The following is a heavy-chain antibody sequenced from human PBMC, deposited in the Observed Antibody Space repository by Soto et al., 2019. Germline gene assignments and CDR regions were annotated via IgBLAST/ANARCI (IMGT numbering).Heavy chain of an antibody. Sequence: QVQLVESGGDLVKPGGSLRLSCAASGFTFNDFFMTWIRQAPGRGPEWVASTINSGNSVYYADSVKGRFTVSRDNSQTTLTLQMTFLRVDDTAVYYCARNTFNWFDPWGQGTLVTVSS. CDR1: GFTFNDFF. CDR3: ARNTFNWFDP. J-gene: IGHJ5*02. CDR2: TINSGNSV. V-gene: IGHV3-11*01.